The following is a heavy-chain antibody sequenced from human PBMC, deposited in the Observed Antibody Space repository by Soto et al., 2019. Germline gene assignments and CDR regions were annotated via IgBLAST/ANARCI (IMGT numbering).Heavy chain of an antibody. CDR1: GGSFSGSF. CDR3: ARLEGVTITGQYYYMDV. D-gene: IGHD1-26*01. Sequence: HSDTLSLTCAPCGGSFSGSFWTWFRKPQGKGLEWIGEINHSGSTNYNPALKSRVTTSEDTSKNQVSLTVTSVTAADTAVYYCARLEGVTITGQYYYMDVWGKGTTVTVSS. J-gene: IGHJ6*03. V-gene: IGHV4-34*01. CDR2: INHSGST.